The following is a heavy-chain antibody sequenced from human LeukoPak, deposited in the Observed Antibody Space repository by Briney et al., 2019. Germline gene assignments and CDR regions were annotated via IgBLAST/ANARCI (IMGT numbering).Heavy chain of an antibody. CDR2: IYSGGST. CDR3: TREGAGTPSYYYYYGMDV. J-gene: IGHJ6*02. Sequence: GGSLRLSCAASGFTVSSNYMSWVRQAPGKGLEWVSVIYSGGSTYYADSVKGRFTISRDNSKNTLYLQMNSLRAEDTAVYYCTREGAGTPSYYYYYGMDVWGQGTTVTVSS. CDR1: GFTVSSNY. V-gene: IGHV3-66*01. D-gene: IGHD6-13*01.